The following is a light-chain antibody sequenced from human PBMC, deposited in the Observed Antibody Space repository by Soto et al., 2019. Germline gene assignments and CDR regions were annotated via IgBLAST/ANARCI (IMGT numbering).Light chain of an antibody. CDR1: QIIANN. J-gene: IGKJ1*01. CDR2: GAS. V-gene: IGKV3-15*01. CDR3: QHYNNWPPWT. Sequence: EIVMMQSPATLSVSPGERATLSCRASQIIANNLAWYQQKPCQAPRLLIYGASTRAPGIPARFSGSGSGTEFTLTISSLQSEDFAIYYCQHYNNWPPWTFGQGTKV.